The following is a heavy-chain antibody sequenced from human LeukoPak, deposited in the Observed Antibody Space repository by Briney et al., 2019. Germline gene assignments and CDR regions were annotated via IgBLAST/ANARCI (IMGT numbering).Heavy chain of an antibody. D-gene: IGHD3-9*01. CDR3: AKNAYDILTGLFGY. CDR2: ISYDGSNK. V-gene: IGHV3-30*04. Sequence: GRSLRLSCAASGFTFSSYAMHWVRQAPGKGLEWVAVISYDGSNKYYADSVKGRFTISRDNSKNTLYLQMNSLRAEDTAVYYCAKNAYDILTGLFGYWGQGTLVTVSS. CDR1: GFTFSSYA. J-gene: IGHJ4*02.